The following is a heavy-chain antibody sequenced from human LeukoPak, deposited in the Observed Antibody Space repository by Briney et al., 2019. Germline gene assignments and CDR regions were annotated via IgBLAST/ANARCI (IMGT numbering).Heavy chain of an antibody. D-gene: IGHD6-19*01. V-gene: IGHV1-69*05. J-gene: IGHJ6*02. CDR1: GGTFSSYA. CDR2: IIPIFGTA. CDR3: ARETMAVAGTRVYYYYGMDV. Sequence: SVKVSCKASGGTFSSYAISWVRQAPGQGLEWMGGIIPIFGTANYAQKFQGRVTITTDESTSTAYMELSSLRAEDTAVYYCARETMAVAGTRVYYYYGMDVWGQGTTVTVSS.